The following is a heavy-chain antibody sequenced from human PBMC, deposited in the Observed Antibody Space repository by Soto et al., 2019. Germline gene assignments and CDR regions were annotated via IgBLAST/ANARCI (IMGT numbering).Heavy chain of an antibody. J-gene: IGHJ6*02. CDR2: IIPILGIA. CDR1: GGTFSSYT. D-gene: IGHD3-9*01. V-gene: IGHV1-69*02. Sequence: QVQLVQSGAEVKKPGSSVKVSCKASGGTFSSYTISWVRQAPGQGLEWMGRIIPILGIANYAQKFQGRVTITGEESTSTAYLGLSSLRSEATAVYYGARSPDYGILTGFQSGMDVWGQGTTVTVSS. CDR3: ARSPDYGILTGFQSGMDV.